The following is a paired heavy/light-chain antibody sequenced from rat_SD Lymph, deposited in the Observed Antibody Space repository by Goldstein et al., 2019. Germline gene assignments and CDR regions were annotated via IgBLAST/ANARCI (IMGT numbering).Light chain of an antibody. CDR2: GAT. CDR3: LQHNEYPWT. CDR1: QDIGNY. Sequence: DIQMTQSPSSLPASLGDRVTITCRASQDIGNYLRWFQQKPGKSPRLMIYGATNLANGVPSRFSGSRSGSDYSLTINSLESEDMAIYYCLQHNEYPWTFGGGTKLELK. V-gene: IGKV14S18*01. J-gene: IGKJ1*01.
Heavy chain of an antibody. D-gene: IGHD4-3*01. V-gene: IGHV5-25*01. CDR1: GFTFSNYV. CDR2: ISTGGGNT. J-gene: IGHJ2*01. Sequence: EGQLVESGGGLVEPGRSLKLSCAASGFTFSNYVMDWVRQAPKKGLEWVASISTGGGNTYYPDSVKGRFTISRDNAKSTLYLQMNSLRSEDTATYYCAAHRGYFDYWGQGVMVTVSS. CDR3: AAHRGYFDY.